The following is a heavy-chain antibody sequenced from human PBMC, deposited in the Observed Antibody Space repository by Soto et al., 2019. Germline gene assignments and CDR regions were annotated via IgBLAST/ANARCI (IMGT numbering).Heavy chain of an antibody. D-gene: IGHD6-13*01. V-gene: IGHV1-3*01. J-gene: IGHJ4*02. CDR1: GYTFTSYA. CDR3: ARESVRQQLAYYFDY. Sequence: ASVKVSCKASGYTFTSYAMHWVRQAPGQRLEWMGWINAGNGNTKYSQKFQGRVTITRDTSKNQFSLQLNSVTPEDTAVYYCARESVRQQLAYYFDYWGQGTLVTVSS. CDR2: INAGNGNT.